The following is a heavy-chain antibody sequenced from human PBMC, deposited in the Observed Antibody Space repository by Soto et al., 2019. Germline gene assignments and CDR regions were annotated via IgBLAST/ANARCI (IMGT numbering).Heavy chain of an antibody. CDR2: TIPVVSIA. J-gene: IGHJ6*02. Sequence: QVQLVQSGAEVKKPGSSVKVSCKASGGTFTSYTISWVRQAPGQGLEWMGRTIPVVSIANYAQKFQGRVTIPADKSRGQAYMELSSLRSEDTAVYYCARDQNYDSSGYLYGMYVWRQGTTVTVSS. V-gene: IGHV1-69*08. D-gene: IGHD3-22*01. CDR1: GGTFTSYT. CDR3: ARDQNYDSSGYLYGMYV.